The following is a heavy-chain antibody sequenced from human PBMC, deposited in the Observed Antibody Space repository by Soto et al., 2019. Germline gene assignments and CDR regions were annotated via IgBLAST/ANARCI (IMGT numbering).Heavy chain of an antibody. CDR3: ASLRYHSSGYYRSFDY. V-gene: IGHV1-3*01. CDR1: GYTFTSYA. CDR2: INAGNGNT. D-gene: IGHD3-22*01. J-gene: IGHJ4*02. Sequence: QVQLVQSGAEVKKPGASVMVSCKASGYTFTSYAMHWVRQAPGQRLEWMGWINAGNGNTKYSQKFQGRVTITRDTSASTAYMELSSLRSEDTAVYYCASLRYHSSGYYRSFDYWGQGTLVTVSS.